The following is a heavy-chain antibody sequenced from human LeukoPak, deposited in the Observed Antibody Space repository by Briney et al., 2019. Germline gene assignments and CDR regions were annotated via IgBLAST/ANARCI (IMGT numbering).Heavy chain of an antibody. D-gene: IGHD3-22*01. Sequence: ASVKVSRKASGYTFTSYYMHWVRQAPGQGLEWMGIINPSGGSTSYAQKFQGRVTMTRDTSTSIVYMELSSLRSEDTAVYYCARDPKPHYYDSSGYYYPFDYWGQGTLVTVSS. CDR2: INPSGGST. CDR1: GYTFTSYY. J-gene: IGHJ4*02. V-gene: IGHV1-46*01. CDR3: ARDPKPHYYDSSGYYYPFDY.